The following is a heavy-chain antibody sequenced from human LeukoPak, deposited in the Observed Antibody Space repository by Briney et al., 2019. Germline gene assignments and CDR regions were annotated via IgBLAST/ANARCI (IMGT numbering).Heavy chain of an antibody. CDR3: AKAGEYYYDSSGYYDC. J-gene: IGHJ4*02. V-gene: IGHV3-9*01. CDR1: GFTFDDYA. Sequence: GGSLRLSCAASGFTFDDYAMHWVRQAPGKGLEWVSGISWNSGSIGYADSVKGRFTISRDNSKNTLYLQMNSLRAEDTAVYYCAKAGEYYYDSSGYYDCWGQGTLVTVSS. D-gene: IGHD3-22*01. CDR2: ISWNSGSI.